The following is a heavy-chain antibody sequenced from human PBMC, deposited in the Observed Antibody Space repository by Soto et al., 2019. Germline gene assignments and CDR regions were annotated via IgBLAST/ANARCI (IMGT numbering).Heavy chain of an antibody. CDR1: GYTFTNYG. CDR3: ARDLRQWLNDAFDI. CDR2: ISPYNGNT. V-gene: IGHV1-18*01. D-gene: IGHD6-19*01. Sequence: ASVKVSFKASGYTFTNYGISWVRQAPGQGLEWMGWISPYNGNTNYAQKLQGRVTMTTDTSTSTAYMELRSLRSDDTAVYYCARDLRQWLNDAFDIWGQGTMVTVSS. J-gene: IGHJ3*02.